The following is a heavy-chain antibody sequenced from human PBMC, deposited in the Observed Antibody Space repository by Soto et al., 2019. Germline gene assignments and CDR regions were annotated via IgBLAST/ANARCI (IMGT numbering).Heavy chain of an antibody. Sequence: GESLNLSCTGSGYRFTNYWSGWVRPLTGEGLEWMGIMFPGDSESRYSPSFQGQVTISVDKSISTAYLQWSSLKASDTAMYYCAGHVSSGCTSTSCYSNYFYYYGMDVWGQGTTVTVSS. D-gene: IGHD2-2*01. CDR1: GYRFTNYW. V-gene: IGHV5-51*01. CDR2: MFPGDSES. CDR3: AGHVSSGCTSTSCYSNYFYYYGMDV. J-gene: IGHJ6*02.